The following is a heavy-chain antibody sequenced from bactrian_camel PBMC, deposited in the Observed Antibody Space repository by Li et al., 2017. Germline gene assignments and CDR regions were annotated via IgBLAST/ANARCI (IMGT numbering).Heavy chain of an antibody. V-gene: IGHV3S40*01. CDR1: GFPFSTYD. CDR3: AAGQGVGWCLDVIRVGAEPDFDY. J-gene: IGHJ6*01. D-gene: IGHD5*01. CDR2: VFGDTRLT. Sequence: VQLVESGGGTVQPGGSLKLSCAASGFPFSTYDMTWVRQAPGKGVEWVACVFGDTRLTYYRDSVKGRFTISQDNAKNTVYLQINSLKPEDSATYYCAAGQGVGWCLDVIRVGAEPDFDYWGHGTQVTVS.